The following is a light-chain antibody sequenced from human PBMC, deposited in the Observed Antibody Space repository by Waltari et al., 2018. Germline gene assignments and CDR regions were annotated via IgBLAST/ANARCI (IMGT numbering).Light chain of an antibody. CDR1: QIIGKY. J-gene: IGKJ1*01. CDR3: QNHERLPAT. Sequence: EIVLTQSPGTLSLSPVERATLSCRASQIIGKYLVWYQQKPGQAPRLLIYAASSRATGVPDRFSGSGAGTDFSLTISRLEPEDFAVYYCQNHERLPATFGQGTKVEIK. CDR2: AAS. V-gene: IGKV3-20*01.